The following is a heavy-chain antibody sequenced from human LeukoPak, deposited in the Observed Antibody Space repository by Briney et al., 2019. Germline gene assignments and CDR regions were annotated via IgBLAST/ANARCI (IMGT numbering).Heavy chain of an antibody. CDR3: ARHGTISSESYFDY. V-gene: IGHV4-59*08. J-gene: IGHJ4*02. CDR2: IHNSGRT. CDR1: GGSVSSYY. Sequence: SETLSLTCGVSGGSVSSYYWSWIRQSPGKGLEWIGYIHNSGRTNYNPSLKSRVTGFVDTTKNQVSLRLSSVAAADTAVYYCARHGTISSESYFDYWGQGALVTVSS. D-gene: IGHD1-14*01.